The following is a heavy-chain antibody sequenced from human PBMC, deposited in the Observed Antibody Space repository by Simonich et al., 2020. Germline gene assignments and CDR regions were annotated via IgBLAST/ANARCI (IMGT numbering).Heavy chain of an antibody. CDR3: ARASRGTWWYYYFDY. J-gene: IGHJ4*02. CDR1: GYTFTSYG. CDR2: SSAYNGNT. Sequence: QVQLVQSGAEVKKPGASVKVSCKASGYTFTSYGISWVRRAPGQGLEWMGWSSAYNGNTNNAQKPQGRVTMTTDTSTSTADRELRSLRSDDTAVYYCARASRGTWWYYYFDYWGQGTLVTVSS. V-gene: IGHV1-18*01. D-gene: IGHD2-15*01.